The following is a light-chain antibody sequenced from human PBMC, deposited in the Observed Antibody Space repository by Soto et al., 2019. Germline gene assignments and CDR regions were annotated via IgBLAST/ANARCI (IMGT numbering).Light chain of an antibody. CDR3: SSYTSTSPLYV. CDR2: EVA. Sequence: VLTQPASVSGSPGQSITISCTGTSSDIGFYNYVSWYQQHPGEAPKLIIYEVAKRPSGVSSRFSGSKSGNTASLTISGLQAEDEADYHCSSYTSTSPLYVFGTGTKVTVL. CDR1: SSDIGFYNY. J-gene: IGLJ1*01. V-gene: IGLV2-14*01.